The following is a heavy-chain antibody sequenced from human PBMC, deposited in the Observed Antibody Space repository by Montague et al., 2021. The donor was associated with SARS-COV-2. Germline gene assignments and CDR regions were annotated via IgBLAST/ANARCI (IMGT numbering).Heavy chain of an antibody. CDR1: GGSIRSYY. J-gene: IGHJ4*02. V-gene: IGHV4-59*03. CDR3: ARYGRYFEH. D-gene: IGHD1-26*01. Sequence: SETLSLTCTVSGGSIRSYYWSWIRQTPGKGLEWIGYIYYDGSTNYNPSLKSQVTMSVDSSKNQFSLRLSSVTAADTAVYYCARYGRYFEHWGQGTLVTVSS. CDR2: IYYDGST.